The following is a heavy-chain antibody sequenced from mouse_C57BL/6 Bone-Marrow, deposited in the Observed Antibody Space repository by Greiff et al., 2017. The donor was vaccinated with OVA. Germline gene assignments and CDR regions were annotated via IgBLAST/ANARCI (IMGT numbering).Heavy chain of an antibody. Sequence: QVQLQQSGPELVKPGASVKISCKASGYAFSSSWMNWVKQRPGQGLEWIGRIYPGDGDTNYNGKFKGKATLTADKSSSTAYMQLSSLTSEDSAVDFCAREGDYYGSSTDYWGQGTTLTVSS. J-gene: IGHJ2*01. CDR3: AREGDYYGSSTDY. V-gene: IGHV1-82*01. CDR2: IYPGDGDT. D-gene: IGHD1-1*01. CDR1: GYAFSSSW.